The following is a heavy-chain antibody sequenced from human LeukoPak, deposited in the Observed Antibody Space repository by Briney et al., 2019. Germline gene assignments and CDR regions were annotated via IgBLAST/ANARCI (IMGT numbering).Heavy chain of an antibody. Sequence: ASVKVSCKASGYTFTSYYMHWVRQAPGQGLEWMGIINPSGGSISYAQKFQGRVTMTRDTSTTTVYMELSSLRSEDTAVYYCARPSEKYCSGGSCYGRFDYWGQGTLVTVSS. D-gene: IGHD2-15*01. CDR1: GYTFTSYY. CDR2: INPSGGSI. CDR3: ARPSEKYCSGGSCYGRFDY. J-gene: IGHJ4*02. V-gene: IGHV1-46*01.